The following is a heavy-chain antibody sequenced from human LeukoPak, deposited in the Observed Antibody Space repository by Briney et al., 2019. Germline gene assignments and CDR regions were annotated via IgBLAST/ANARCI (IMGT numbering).Heavy chain of an antibody. V-gene: IGHV3-21*01. CDR2: ISSSSSYI. J-gene: IGHJ4*02. D-gene: IGHD3-22*01. CDR1: GFTFISYS. CDR3: ARGQLYYDSSGFDY. Sequence: GGSLRLSCAASGFTFISYSMNWVRQAPGKGLEWVSSISSSSSYIYYADSVKGRFTISRDNAKNSLYLQMNSLRAEDTAVYYCARGQLYYDSSGFDYWGQGTLVTVSS.